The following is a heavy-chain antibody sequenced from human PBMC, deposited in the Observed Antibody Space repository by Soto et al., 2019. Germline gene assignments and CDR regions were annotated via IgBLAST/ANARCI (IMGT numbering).Heavy chain of an antibody. D-gene: IGHD1-26*01. CDR2: IYSGGST. CDR1: GFTVSSNY. J-gene: IGHJ5*02. CDR3: AREYSGSYSKYNWFDP. V-gene: IGHV3-53*04. Sequence: EVQLVESGGGLVQPGGSLRLSCAASGFTVSSNYMSWVRQAPGKGLEWVSVIYSGGSTYYADSVKGRFTISRHNSKNTLYLQMSSLRAENTAVYYCAREYSGSYSKYNWFDPWGQGTLVTVSS.